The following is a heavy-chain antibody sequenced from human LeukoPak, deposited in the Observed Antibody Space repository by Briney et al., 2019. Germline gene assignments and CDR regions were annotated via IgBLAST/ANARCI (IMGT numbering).Heavy chain of an antibody. J-gene: IGHJ4*02. CDR3: TRGSSGRRDN. CDR2: MNPNTGNT. Sequence: ASVKVSCKASGYTFTSCDINWVRQATGQGLEWMGWMNPNTGNTGYGQSFQGRITMTRDISIGTAYMELSNLTSEDTAIYYCTRGSSGRRDNWGQGTLVTVSA. V-gene: IGHV1-8*01. D-gene: IGHD6-19*01. CDR1: GYTFTSCD.